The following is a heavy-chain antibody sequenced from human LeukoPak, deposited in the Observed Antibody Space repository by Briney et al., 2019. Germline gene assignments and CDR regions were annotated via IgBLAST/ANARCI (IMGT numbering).Heavy chain of an antibody. V-gene: IGHV1-18*01. CDR1: GYAFIDYG. J-gene: IGHJ5*02. Sequence: ASVKVSCKASGYAFIDYGVSWVRQAPGRGLEWMGWISPYNGDRNYPQKLQGRVTMTTDTFTTTVYMELRSLRSDDTAVYYCARDRCRSISCPHGYNWFDPWGQGTLVTVSS. CDR2: ISPYNGDR. CDR3: ARDRCRSISCPHGYNWFDP. D-gene: IGHD2-2*01.